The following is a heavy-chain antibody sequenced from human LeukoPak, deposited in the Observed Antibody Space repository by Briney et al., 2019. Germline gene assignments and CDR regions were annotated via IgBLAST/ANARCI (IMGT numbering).Heavy chain of an antibody. CDR1: AFTFSSYW. Sequence: GGSLRLSCATSAFTFSSYWMHWVRQAPGKGLVWVSRINSDGSSTSYADSVKGRFTISRDNAKNTLYLQMNSLRAEDTAMYYCARGSDCSGGSCYSYWYFDLWGRGTLVTVSS. V-gene: IGHV3-74*01. CDR2: INSDGSST. J-gene: IGHJ2*01. CDR3: ARGSDCSGGSCYSYWYFDL. D-gene: IGHD2-15*01.